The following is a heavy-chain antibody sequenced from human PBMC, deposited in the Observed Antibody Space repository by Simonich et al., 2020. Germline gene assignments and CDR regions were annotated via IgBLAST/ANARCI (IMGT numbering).Heavy chain of an antibody. CDR3: AKRSGVSINGTFDY. D-gene: IGHD1-7*01. V-gene: IGHV3-30*07. Sequence: GGGVVQPGRSLRLSCAASGFTFSSYAMHWVRQAPGKGLEWVAVISYDGSNKYYADSVKGRFTISRDNSKNTLYLQMNSLRAEDTAVYYCAKRSGVSINGTFDYWGQGTLVTVSS. CDR1: GFTFSSYA. J-gene: IGHJ4*02. CDR2: ISYDGSNK.